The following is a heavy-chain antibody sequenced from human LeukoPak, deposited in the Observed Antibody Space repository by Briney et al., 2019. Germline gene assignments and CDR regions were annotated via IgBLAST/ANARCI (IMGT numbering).Heavy chain of an antibody. Sequence: SETLSLTCTVSGGSISGYSWTWIRQPPGQGLEWIGYFHNSRTTSYNPSLTGRVTISVDTAMDHISLKLNSVTAADTAVYYCARGHLGLSPWGQGTLVTVSS. CDR3: ARGHLGLSP. V-gene: IGHV4-59*01. CDR1: GGSISGYS. D-gene: IGHD3-10*01. J-gene: IGHJ5*02. CDR2: FHNSRTT.